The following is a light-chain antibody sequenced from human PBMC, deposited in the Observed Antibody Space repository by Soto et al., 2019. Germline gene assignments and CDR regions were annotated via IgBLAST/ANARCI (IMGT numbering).Light chain of an antibody. V-gene: IGLV1-44*01. CDR1: SSNIGTNT. J-gene: IGLJ2*01. CDR2: DDY. Sequence: QSVLTQPPSAAGTPGQRVTISFSGSSSNIGTNTVNWYQQLPGAAPKLLISDDYDRSSVVPDRFSASKSGTSASMAISGLQSEEEAAYYCVTLDDSLNGRVFVGGTKLTVL. CDR3: VTLDDSLNGRV.